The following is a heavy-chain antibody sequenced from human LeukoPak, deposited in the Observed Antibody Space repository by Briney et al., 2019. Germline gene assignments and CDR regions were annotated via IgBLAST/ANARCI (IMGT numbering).Heavy chain of an antibody. CDR3: ASLYYYDSSGYYKFDS. Sequence: SETLSLTCTVSGGSISSGGYYWSWIRQHPGKGLEWIGYIYYSGSTYYNPSLKSRVTISVDTSKNQFSLKLSSVTAADTAVYYCASLYYYDSSGYYKFDSWGQGTLVTVPS. CDR2: IYYSGST. CDR1: GGSISSGGYY. D-gene: IGHD3-22*01. V-gene: IGHV4-31*03. J-gene: IGHJ5*01.